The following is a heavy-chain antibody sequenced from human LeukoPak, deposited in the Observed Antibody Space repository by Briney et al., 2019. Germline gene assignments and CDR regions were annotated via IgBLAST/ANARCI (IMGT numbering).Heavy chain of an antibody. D-gene: IGHD2-2*01. V-gene: IGHV4-4*02. J-gene: IGHJ6*03. CDR2: IYHSGST. CDR3: ARGWPFCSSTSCSPNYYMDV. CDR1: GGSISSSNW. Sequence: SGTLSLTCAVSGGSISSSNWWSWVRQPPGKGLEWIGEIYHSGSTNYNPSLKSRVTISVDTSKNQFSLKLSSVTAADTAVYYCARGWPFCSSTSCSPNYYMDVWGKGTTVTVSS.